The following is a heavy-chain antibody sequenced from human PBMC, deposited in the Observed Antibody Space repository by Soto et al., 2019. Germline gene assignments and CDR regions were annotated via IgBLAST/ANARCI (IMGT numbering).Heavy chain of an antibody. Sequence: GGSLRLSCAASGFTFSSYAMSCVRQAPGKGLEWVSAISGSGGITYYADSVKGRFTISRDNSRNTLYLQMNSLRAEETAVYYCAKEGGSAGIRQYYYYGIEVWGQGTTVTVSS. CDR3: AKEGGSAGIRQYYYYGIEV. CDR1: GFTFSSYA. D-gene: IGHD3-10*01. J-gene: IGHJ6*02. CDR2: ISGSGGIT. V-gene: IGHV3-23*01.